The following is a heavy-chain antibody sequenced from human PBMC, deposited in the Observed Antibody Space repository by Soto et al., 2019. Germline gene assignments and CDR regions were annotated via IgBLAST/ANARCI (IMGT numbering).Heavy chain of an antibody. Sequence: GGSLRLSCAASGFTFSSYGMHWVRRAPGKGLEWVAVISYDGSNKYFADSVKGRFTISRDNSKNTLYLQMNSLRAEDTAVYYCAKDPEMATTYYYHYGMDVWGQGTTVTVSS. CDR2: ISYDGSNK. J-gene: IGHJ6*02. V-gene: IGHV3-30*18. CDR1: GFTFSSYG. CDR3: AKDPEMATTYYYHYGMDV. D-gene: IGHD5-12*01.